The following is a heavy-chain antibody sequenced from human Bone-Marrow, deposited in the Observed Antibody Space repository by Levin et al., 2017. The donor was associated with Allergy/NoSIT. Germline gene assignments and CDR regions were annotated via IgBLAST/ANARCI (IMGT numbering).Heavy chain of an antibody. CDR3: ARQGQGYSYAGY. CDR1: GYSFSNYW. V-gene: IGHV5-51*01. CDR2: IFPSDSDT. D-gene: IGHD5-18*01. J-gene: IGHJ4*02. Sequence: KVSCKASGYSFSNYWIGWVRQKPGKGLEWMGIIFPSDSDTRYSPSFQGQVTISADKSTSTAHLQWSSLKASDTAMYYCARQGQGYSYAGYWGQGTLVTVSS.